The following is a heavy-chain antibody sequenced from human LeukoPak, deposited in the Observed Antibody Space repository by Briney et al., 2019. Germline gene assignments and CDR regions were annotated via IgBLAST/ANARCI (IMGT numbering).Heavy chain of an antibody. D-gene: IGHD2/OR15-2a*01. Sequence: SETLSLTRTVSGDSINNYFWSWIRQSPEKGLEWIAYIYYVGRANYNPSLESRVTMSIDTSKNQFSLRLSSVTAADTAVYYCARHILNSGNNSHFDHWGQGILVTVSS. J-gene: IGHJ4*02. V-gene: IGHV4-59*08. CDR2: IYYVGRA. CDR3: ARHILNSGNNSHFDH. CDR1: GDSINNYF.